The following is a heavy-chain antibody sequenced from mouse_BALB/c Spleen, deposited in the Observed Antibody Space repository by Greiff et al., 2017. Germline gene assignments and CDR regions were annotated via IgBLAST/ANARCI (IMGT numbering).Heavy chain of an antibody. D-gene: IGHD2-3*01. J-gene: IGHJ2*01. CDR2: ISSGSSTI. Sequence: EVMLVESGGGLVQPGGSRKLSCAASGFTFSSFGMHWVRQAPEKGLEWVAYISSGSSTIYYADTVKGRFTISRDNPKNTLFLQMTSLRSEDTAMYYCARRDGYYFDYWGQGTTLTVSS. V-gene: IGHV5-17*02. CDR3: ARRDGYYFDY. CDR1: GFTFSSFG.